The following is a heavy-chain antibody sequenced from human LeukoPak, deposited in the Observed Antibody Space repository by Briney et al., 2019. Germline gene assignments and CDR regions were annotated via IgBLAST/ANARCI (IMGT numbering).Heavy chain of an antibody. CDR2: ISGSGGYR. V-gene: IGHV3-23*01. CDR3: ARALTYYGDYLSSAFDI. Sequence: PGGSLRLSCVASGFTVSDYSMSWVRHAPGKGLEWVSAISGSGGYRNYADSVKGRFSISRDDSKKTLYLQMNSLRAEDTAVYYCARALTYYGDYLSSAFDIWGQGTMVTVSS. D-gene: IGHD4-17*01. CDR1: GFTVSDYS. J-gene: IGHJ3*02.